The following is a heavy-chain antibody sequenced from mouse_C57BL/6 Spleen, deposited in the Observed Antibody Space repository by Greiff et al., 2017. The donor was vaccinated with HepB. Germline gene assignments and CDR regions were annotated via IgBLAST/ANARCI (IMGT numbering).Heavy chain of an antibody. Sequence: GGGLVQPKGSLKLSCAASGFSFNTYAMNWVRQAPGKGLEWVARIRSKSNNYATYYADSVKDRFTISRDDSESMLYLQMNNLKTEDTAMYYCVRASIDSSGYLDYWGQGTTLTVSS. V-gene: IGHV10-1*01. CDR1: GFSFNTYA. CDR3: VRASIDSSGYLDY. D-gene: IGHD3-2*02. J-gene: IGHJ2*01. CDR2: IRSKSNNYAT.